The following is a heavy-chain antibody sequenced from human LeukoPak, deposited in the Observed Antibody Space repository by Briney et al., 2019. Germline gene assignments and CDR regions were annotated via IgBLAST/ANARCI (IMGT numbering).Heavy chain of an antibody. CDR2: INHSGST. Sequence: SETLSLTCAVYGGSFSGYYWSWIRQPPGKGLEWIGEINHSGSTSYNPSLKSRVTISVDTSKNQFSLKLSSVTAADTAVYYCARARYYDSSPWGQGTLVTVSS. V-gene: IGHV4-34*01. CDR3: ARARYYDSSP. D-gene: IGHD3-22*01. CDR1: GGSFSGYY. J-gene: IGHJ5*02.